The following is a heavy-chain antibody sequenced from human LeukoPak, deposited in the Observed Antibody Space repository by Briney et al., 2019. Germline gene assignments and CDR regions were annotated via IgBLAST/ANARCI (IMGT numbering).Heavy chain of an antibody. V-gene: IGHV1-69*04. CDR3: ARGRTGPSRFDY. CDR2: IIPILGIA. D-gene: IGHD1-14*01. CDR1: GGTFSSYA. J-gene: IGHJ4*02. Sequence: GASVKVSCKASGGTFSSYAISWVRQAPGQGLEWMGRIIPILGIANYAQKFQGRVTITADKSTSTAYMELSSLRSEDTAVYYCARGRTGPSRFDYWGQGTLVTVSS.